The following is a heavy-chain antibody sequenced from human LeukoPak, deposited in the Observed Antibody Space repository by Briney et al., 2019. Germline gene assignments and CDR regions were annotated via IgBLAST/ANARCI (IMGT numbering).Heavy chain of an antibody. CDR3: ARAVEPYYDILSGYYGNWYFDR. CDR2: IYDSETT. V-gene: IGHV4-31*03. D-gene: IGHD3-9*01. Sequence: PQSLSLTCPVSGRSLSSGGYYWGWLRRNPGTGLEWFGYIYDSETTYYNPSLKSRVTISVHTSKNQFSLKLSSVTAAEAAVYYCARAVEPYYDILSGYYGNWYFDRWGRGTLVTVSS. J-gene: IGHJ2*01. CDR1: GRSLSSGGYY.